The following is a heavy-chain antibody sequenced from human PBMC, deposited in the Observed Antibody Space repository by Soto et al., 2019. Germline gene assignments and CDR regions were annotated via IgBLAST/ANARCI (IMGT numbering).Heavy chain of an antibody. D-gene: IGHD6-19*01. J-gene: IGHJ5*02. CDR2: IDSSGEK. V-gene: IGHV2-26*01. CDR1: GLSITDSEMG. Sequence: QVTLKESGPVLVKPTETLTLRCTVSGLSITDSEMGVSWIRQPPGQPLAWLAHIDSSGEKSYRTFLKSRLAISKDTSKSQIVLTMTNMDPAETATYYCARRHLAVAVSPWFDPWGQGIPVTVSS. CDR3: ARRHLAVAVSPWFDP.